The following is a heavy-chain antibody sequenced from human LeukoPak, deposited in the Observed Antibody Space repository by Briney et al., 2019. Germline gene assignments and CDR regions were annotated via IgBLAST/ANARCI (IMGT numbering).Heavy chain of an antibody. V-gene: IGHV3-23*01. CDR1: GLTFSSYA. CDR2: ISGSGGST. CDR3: AKDLVYDSSGYYTPGAFDI. Sequence: GSLRLSCAASGLTFSSYAMSWVRQAPGKGLEWVSAISGSGGSTYYADSVKGRFTISRDNSKNTLYLQMNSLRAEDTAVYYCAKDLVYDSSGYYTPGAFDIWGQGTMVTVSS. D-gene: IGHD3-22*01. J-gene: IGHJ3*02.